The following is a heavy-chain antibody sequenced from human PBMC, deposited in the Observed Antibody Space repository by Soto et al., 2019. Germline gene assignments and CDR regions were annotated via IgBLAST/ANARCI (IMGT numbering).Heavy chain of an antibody. CDR1: GFTFSNFA. V-gene: IGHV3-48*01. D-gene: IGHD4-17*01. Sequence: PGGSLRLSCAASGFTFSNFAMNWVRRAPGKGPEWVSYLSGSSRAINYADSVKGRFIVSRDNAKNSLFLQMNSLRSEDTAVYYCARADARTDDYGGNSVSFPIDYWGQGTLVTVSS. J-gene: IGHJ4*02. CDR3: ARADARTDDYGGNSVSFPIDY. CDR2: LSGSSRAI.